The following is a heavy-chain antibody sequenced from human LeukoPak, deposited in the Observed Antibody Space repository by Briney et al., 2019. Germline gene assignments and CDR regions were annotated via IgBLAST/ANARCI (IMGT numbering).Heavy chain of an antibody. CDR3: ARILTYYYDSSGYRFDY. CDR1: GGSFSSYY. CDR2: INHSGST. D-gene: IGHD3-22*01. J-gene: IGHJ4*02. V-gene: IGHV4-34*01. Sequence: SETLSLTCAVYGGSFSSYYWSWIRQPPGKGLEWIGEINHSGSTNYNPSLKSRVTISVDTSKNQFSLKLSSVTAADTAVYYCARILTYYYDSSGYRFDYWGQGTLVTVSS.